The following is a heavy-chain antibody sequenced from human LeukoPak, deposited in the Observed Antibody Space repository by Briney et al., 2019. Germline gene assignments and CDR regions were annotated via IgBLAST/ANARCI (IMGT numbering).Heavy chain of an antibody. D-gene: IGHD3-22*01. CDR3: ARGSYYYDSSGFRPYYFDY. CDR1: GGSISSGNYY. Sequence: SETLSLTCTVSGGSISSGNYYWTWIRRPAGKGLEWIGRIFTSGSTNYNPSLKSRVTISVDTSKNQFSLKLSSVTAADTAVYYCARGSYYYDSSGFRPYYFDYWGQGTLVTVSS. CDR2: IFTSGST. V-gene: IGHV4-61*02. J-gene: IGHJ4*02.